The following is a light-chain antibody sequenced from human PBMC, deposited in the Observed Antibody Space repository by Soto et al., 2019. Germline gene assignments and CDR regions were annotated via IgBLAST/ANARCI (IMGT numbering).Light chain of an antibody. CDR3: QQSYSTPRIT. Sequence: DIQMTQSPSSLSASLGDRVTITCRASQSISYYLNCYQQKPGKAPKLLIYAASSLQSGVPSRFSGSGSGTDFALTISSLQPEDFATYYCQQSYSTPRITFGQGTRLEIK. V-gene: IGKV1-39*01. CDR2: AAS. CDR1: QSISYY. J-gene: IGKJ5*01.